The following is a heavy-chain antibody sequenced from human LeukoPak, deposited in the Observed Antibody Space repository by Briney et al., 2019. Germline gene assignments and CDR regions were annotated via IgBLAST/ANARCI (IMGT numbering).Heavy chain of an antibody. CDR3: ARDFGRWTFDY. CDR2: IYSGGTT. V-gene: IGHV3-53*01. CDR1: GFTVSDDF. D-gene: IGHD3-3*01. J-gene: IGHJ4*02. Sequence: QPGGSLRLSCAASGFTVSDDFMSWVRQAPRKGLEWVSVIYSGGTTYYADSVKGRFTISRDNSKNTLYLQMNSLRAEDAAVYYCARDFGRWTFDYWGQGALVTVSS.